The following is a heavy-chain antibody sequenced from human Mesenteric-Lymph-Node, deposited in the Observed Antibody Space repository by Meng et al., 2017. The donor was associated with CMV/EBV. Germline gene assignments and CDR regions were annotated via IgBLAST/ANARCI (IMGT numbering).Heavy chain of an antibody. J-gene: IGHJ6*02. V-gene: IGHV4-59*01. CDR2: IYCSGST. CDR1: GGSISSYY. Sequence: SETLSLTCTVSGGSISSYYWSWIRQPPGEGLGWVWYIYCSGSTNYHPSLKSRVTISVDTSKSKFSLKLSSVTAADTAVYYCARDNRGKRYPLGSYYYGMDVWGQGTTVTVSS. CDR3: ARDNRGKRYPLGSYYYGMDV. D-gene: IGHD1-14*01.